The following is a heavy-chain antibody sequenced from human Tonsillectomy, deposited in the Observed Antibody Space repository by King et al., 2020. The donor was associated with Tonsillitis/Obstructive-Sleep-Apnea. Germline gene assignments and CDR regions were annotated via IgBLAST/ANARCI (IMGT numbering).Heavy chain of an antibody. J-gene: IGHJ4*02. CDR1: GGSISSSSYY. D-gene: IGHD2-15*01. Sequence: LQLQESGPGLVKPSETLSLTCTVSGGSISSSSYYWGWIRQPPGKGLEWIGSIYYSGSTYYNPSLKSRVTISVDTSQNQFSLKLSSVTAADTAVYYCAREVVVAASLRYFDYWGQGTLVTVSS. CDR2: IYYSGST. CDR3: AREVVVAASLRYFDY. V-gene: IGHV4-39*02.